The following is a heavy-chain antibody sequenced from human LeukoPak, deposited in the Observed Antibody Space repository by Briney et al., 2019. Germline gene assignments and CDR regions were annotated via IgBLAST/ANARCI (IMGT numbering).Heavy chain of an antibody. V-gene: IGHV3-74*01. CDR1: GFTFSTYW. CDR2: IKSDGST. D-gene: IGHD3-22*01. J-gene: IGHJ1*01. CDR3: ARAPSEIGGYYPEYFRP. Sequence: GGSLRLSCAVSGFTFSTYWMHWVRQTPGKGLGWVSRIKSDGSTNYADSVTHRFTIYRDNANNKLYLQMNSLRPEDTGVYYCARAPSEIGGYYPEYFRPWGQGTLVTVSS.